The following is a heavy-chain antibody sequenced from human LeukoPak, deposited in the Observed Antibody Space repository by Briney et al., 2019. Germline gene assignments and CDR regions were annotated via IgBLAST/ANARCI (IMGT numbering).Heavy chain of an antibody. Sequence: PGGSLRLSCAASGFTFSSYEMNWVRQAPGKGLEWVANIKQDGSEKYYVDSVKGRFTISRDNAKNSLYLQMNSLRAEDTAVYYCARLRSYSSGWYAFNYYYYYMDVWGKGTTVTVSS. J-gene: IGHJ6*03. CDR1: GFTFSSYE. CDR2: IKQDGSEK. V-gene: IGHV3-7*01. CDR3: ARLRSYSSGWYAFNYYYYYMDV. D-gene: IGHD6-19*01.